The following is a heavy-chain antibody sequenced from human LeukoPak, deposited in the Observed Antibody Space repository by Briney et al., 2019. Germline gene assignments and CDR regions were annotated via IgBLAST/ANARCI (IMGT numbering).Heavy chain of an antibody. CDR1: GFTFSSYG. D-gene: IGHD3-10*01. CDR2: IRYDGSNK. Sequence: AGGSLRLSCAASGFTFSSYGMHWVRQAPGKGLEWVAFIRYDGSNKYYADSVKGRFTISRDNSKNTLYLQMNSLRAEDTAVYYCAKDQFTMVRGVRSHAFDIRGQGTMVTVSS. V-gene: IGHV3-30*02. CDR3: AKDQFTMVRGVRSHAFDI. J-gene: IGHJ3*02.